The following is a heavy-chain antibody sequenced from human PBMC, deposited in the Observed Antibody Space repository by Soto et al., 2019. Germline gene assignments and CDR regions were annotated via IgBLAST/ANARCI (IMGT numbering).Heavy chain of an antibody. J-gene: IGHJ4*02. CDR3: ARGGLGGFDYGSYYFDY. CDR1: GGSFSGYY. Sequence: SETLSLTGAVYGGSFSGYYWSWIRQPPGKGLEWIGEINHSGSTNYNPSLKSRVTISVDTSKNQFSLKLSSVTAADTAVYYCARGGLGGFDYGSYYFDYWGQGTLVTVSS. V-gene: IGHV4-34*01. D-gene: IGHD5-12*01. CDR2: INHSGST.